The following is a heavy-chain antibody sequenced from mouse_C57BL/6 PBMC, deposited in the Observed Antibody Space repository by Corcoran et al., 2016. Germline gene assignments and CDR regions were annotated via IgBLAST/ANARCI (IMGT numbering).Heavy chain of an antibody. J-gene: IGHJ3*01. CDR3: ARQDYGSSSFAY. Sequence: QIQLVQSGPELKKPGETVKISCKASGYTFTTYGMSWVKQAPGKVLKWMGWINTYSGVPTYADDFKGRFAFALETSASTAYLQINNLKNEDTATYCFARQDYGSSSFAYWGQGTLVTVSA. CDR2: INTYSGVP. D-gene: IGHD1-1*01. V-gene: IGHV9-3*01. CDR1: GYTFTTYG.